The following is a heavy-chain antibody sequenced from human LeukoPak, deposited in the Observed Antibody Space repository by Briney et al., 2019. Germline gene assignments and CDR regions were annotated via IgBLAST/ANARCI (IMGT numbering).Heavy chain of an antibody. Sequence: SETLSLTCAVSGGSFNGYFWTWIRQPPGKGLEWIGEITNTGDTKYNPSLNNRVTIAVDTSKRQFSLRLTSVTAADTAMYYCARAPYIRSWYQLSRGENYWGQGTLVTVST. V-gene: IGHV4-34*01. J-gene: IGHJ4*02. D-gene: IGHD2-2*01. CDR3: ARAPYIRSWYQLSRGENY. CDR2: ITNTGDT. CDR1: GGSFNGYF.